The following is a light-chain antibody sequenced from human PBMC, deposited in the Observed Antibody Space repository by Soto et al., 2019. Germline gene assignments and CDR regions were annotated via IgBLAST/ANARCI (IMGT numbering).Light chain of an antibody. CDR2: LNTDGSH. J-gene: IGLJ3*02. CDR1: SGHRNYA. CDR3: QTWGTGIQV. Sequence: QLVLTQSPSASASLGASVKLTCTLSSGHRNYAIAWHQQQPEKGPRYLMILNTDGSHSKGDGIPDRFSGSSSGAERYLTISSLQSEDEADYYCQTWGTGIQVFGGGTKLTVL. V-gene: IGLV4-69*01.